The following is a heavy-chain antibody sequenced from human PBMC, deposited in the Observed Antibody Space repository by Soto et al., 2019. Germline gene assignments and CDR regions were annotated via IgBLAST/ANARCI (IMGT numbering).Heavy chain of an antibody. V-gene: IGHV3-74*01. D-gene: IGHD2-2*01. CDR1: GVTVCIYW. Sequence: GGSMRLASAASGVTVCIYWMHWVRQAPGKGLVWVSRINSDGSSTSYADSVKGRFTISRDNAKNTLYLQMNSLRAEDTAVYYCARGRVGYCSSTSCKYRGFDYWGQGTLVTVSS. CDR2: INSDGSST. CDR3: ARGRVGYCSSTSCKYRGFDY. J-gene: IGHJ4*02.